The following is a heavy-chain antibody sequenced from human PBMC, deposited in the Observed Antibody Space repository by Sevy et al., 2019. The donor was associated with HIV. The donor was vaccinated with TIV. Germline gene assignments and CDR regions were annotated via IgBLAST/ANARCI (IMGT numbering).Heavy chain of an antibody. J-gene: IGHJ3*02. D-gene: IGHD6-19*01. CDR1: GFTFSSYA. CDR2: ISYDGSNK. CDR3: ARDSTIRSGIAVADAFDI. V-gene: IGHV3-30-3*01. Sequence: GESLKISCAASGFTFSSYAMHWVRQAPGKGLEWVAVISYDGSNKYYADSVKGRFTISRDNSKNTLYLQMNSLRAEDTAVYYCARDSTIRSGIAVADAFDIWGQGTMVTVSS.